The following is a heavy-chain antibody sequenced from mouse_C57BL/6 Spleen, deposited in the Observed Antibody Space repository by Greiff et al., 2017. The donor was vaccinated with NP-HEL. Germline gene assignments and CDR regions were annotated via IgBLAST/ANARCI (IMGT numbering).Heavy chain of an antibody. CDR3: AMVYYGSSY. J-gene: IGHJ2*01. D-gene: IGHD1-1*01. CDR2: IDPSDSYT. Sequence: QVQLQQPGAELVMPGASVKLSCKASGYTFTSYWMHWVKQRPGQGLEWIGEIDPSDSYTNYNQKFKGKSTLTVDKSSSTAYMQLSSLTSEDSAVYYCAMVYYGSSYWGQGTTLTVSS. V-gene: IGHV1-69*01. CDR1: GYTFTSYW.